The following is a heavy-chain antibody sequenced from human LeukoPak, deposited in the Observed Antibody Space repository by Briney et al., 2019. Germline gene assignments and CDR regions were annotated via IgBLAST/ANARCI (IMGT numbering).Heavy chain of an antibody. CDR2: MNANNGNA. CDR3: ARTPFDS. CDR1: GDSFRNHD. D-gene: IGHD2-15*01. V-gene: IGHV1-8*01. J-gene: IGHJ4*02. Sequence: GASVKVSCKASGDSFRNHDINWVRQAPGKGLEWMSLMNANNGNAGYAQKFQGRVTMTRNISISTAYMELSSLRSDDTAVYYCARTPFDSWGQGTLVTVSS.